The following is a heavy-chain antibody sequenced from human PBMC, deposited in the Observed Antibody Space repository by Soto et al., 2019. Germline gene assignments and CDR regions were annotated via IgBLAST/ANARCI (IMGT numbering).Heavy chain of an antibody. CDR1: GGSFSGYY. D-gene: IGHD6-19*01. J-gene: IGHJ6*02. CDR2: INHSGST. V-gene: IGHV4-34*01. CDR3: ARFAGYSSGWSPYYYYGMDV. Sequence: SETLSLTCAVYGGSFSGYYWIWIRQPPGKGLEWIGEINHSGSTNYNPSLKSRVTISVDTSKNQFSLKLSSVTAADTAVYYCARFAGYSSGWSPYYYYGMDVWGQGTTVTVSS.